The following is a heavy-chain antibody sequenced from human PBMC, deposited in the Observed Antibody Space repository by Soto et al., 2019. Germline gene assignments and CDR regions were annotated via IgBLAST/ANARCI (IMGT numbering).Heavy chain of an antibody. CDR3: ARDRYGGFDY. V-gene: IGHV4-39*02. Sequence: SETLSLTCSVPGCSITSKSYLWGWIRQTPGKGLEWIASINYVGKTYYSPSLKSRLAISVDTSKNQFSLRLSSVTAADTAVYYCARDRYGGFDYWGLGTLVTVS. D-gene: IGHD3-9*01. J-gene: IGHJ4*02. CDR2: INYVGKT. CDR1: GCSITSKSYL.